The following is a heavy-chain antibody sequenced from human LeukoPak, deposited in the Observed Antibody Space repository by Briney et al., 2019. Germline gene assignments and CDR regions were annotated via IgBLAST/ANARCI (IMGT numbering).Heavy chain of an antibody. V-gene: IGHV4-34*01. Sequence: SGALSLTCAVSGGSFSGYYWSWIRQPPGKGLEWIGEINHSGSTNYNPSLKSRVTISVDTSKNQFSLKLSSVTAADTAVYYCARAVGGAFDIWGQGTMVTVSS. D-gene: IGHD2-8*02. CDR1: GGSFSGYY. CDR3: ARAVGGAFDI. CDR2: INHSGST. J-gene: IGHJ3*02.